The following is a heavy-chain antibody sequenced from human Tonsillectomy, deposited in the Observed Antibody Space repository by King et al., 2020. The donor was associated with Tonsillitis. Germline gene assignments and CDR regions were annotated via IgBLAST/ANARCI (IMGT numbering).Heavy chain of an antibody. Sequence: VQLQESGPGLVKPSETLSLTCTVSGGSISSYYWNWIRQPPGKGLEWIGFIYYSGSTNYNPSLKSRVTISVDTSKNQFSLKLSSVTAADTAVYYCARVGYPYWYFDLWGRGTQVNVSS. D-gene: IGHD3-16*02. J-gene: IGHJ2*01. CDR2: IYYSGST. CDR1: GGSISSYY. CDR3: ARVGYPYWYFDL. V-gene: IGHV4-59*01.